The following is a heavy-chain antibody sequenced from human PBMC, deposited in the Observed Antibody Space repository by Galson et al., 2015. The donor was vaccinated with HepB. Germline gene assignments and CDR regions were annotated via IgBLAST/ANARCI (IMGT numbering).Heavy chain of an antibody. D-gene: IGHD2-2*03. Sequence: SVKVSCKASGGTFSSYAISWVRQAPGQGLEWMGGIIPIFGTANYAQKFQGRVTITADESTSTAYMELSSLRSEDTAVYYCAREGWQVGYCSSTSCYPLPFDYWGQGTLVTVSS. CDR2: IIPIFGTA. J-gene: IGHJ4*02. V-gene: IGHV1-69*13. CDR3: AREGWQVGYCSSTSCYPLPFDY. CDR1: GGTFSSYA.